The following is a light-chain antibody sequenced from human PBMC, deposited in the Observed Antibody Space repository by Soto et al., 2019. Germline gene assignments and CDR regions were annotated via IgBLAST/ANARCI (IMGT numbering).Light chain of an antibody. CDR2: AAA. V-gene: IGKV1-39*01. J-gene: IGKJ5*01. CDR1: QSINSY. Sequence: IRTTPSPLSVPASIIDRVTXTCRARQSINSYLNWDQQRPGIAPNLLIYAAARLKSGVPSRFSGSGSGTDFTLTISRLQAEDFATYWCQKSYRKPITSGQWTR. CDR3: QKSYRKPIT.